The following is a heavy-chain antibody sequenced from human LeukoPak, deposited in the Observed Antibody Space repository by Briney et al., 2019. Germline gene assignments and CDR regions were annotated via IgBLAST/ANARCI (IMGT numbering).Heavy chain of an antibody. CDR2: ISYDGSNK. CDR3: ARDPYYYDSSGPISRAFDI. D-gene: IGHD3-22*01. J-gene: IGHJ3*02. V-gene: IGHV3-30-3*01. Sequence: PGGSLRLSCAASGFTFSSYAMHWVRQAPGKGLEWVAVISYDGSNKYYADSVKGRFTISRDNSKNTLYLQMNSLRAEDTAVYYCARDPYYYDSSGPISRAFDIWGQGTMVTVSS. CDR1: GFTFSSYA.